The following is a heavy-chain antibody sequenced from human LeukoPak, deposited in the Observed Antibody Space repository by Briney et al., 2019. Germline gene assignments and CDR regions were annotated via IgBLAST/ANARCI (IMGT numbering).Heavy chain of an antibody. J-gene: IGHJ4*02. V-gene: IGHV4-39*02. CDR3: ARDIVGVTRAFGY. CDR2: IYYSGST. CDR1: GGSISSSSYY. D-gene: IGHD1-26*01. Sequence: SETLSLTCTVSGGSISSSSYYWGWIRQPPGKGLEWIGSIYYSGSTYYNPSLKSRVTISVDTSKNQFSLKLSSVTAADTAVYYCARDIVGVTRAFGYWGQGTLATVSS.